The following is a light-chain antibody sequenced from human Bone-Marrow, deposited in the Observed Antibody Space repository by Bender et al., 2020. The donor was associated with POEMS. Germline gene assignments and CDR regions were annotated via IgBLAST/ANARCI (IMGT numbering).Light chain of an antibody. CDR3: ETWDSRLSAGL. J-gene: IGLJ3*02. CDR1: SFNIGNNY. CDR2: EDN. Sequence: QSVLPQPPSVSAAPGQRVTISCSGTSFNIGNNYISWYQHLPGTAPKLLIYEDNRRPSGIPDRFSGSKSGTSATLGITGLQTGDEGDYYCETWDSRLSAGLFGGGTKLTV. V-gene: IGLV1-51*02.